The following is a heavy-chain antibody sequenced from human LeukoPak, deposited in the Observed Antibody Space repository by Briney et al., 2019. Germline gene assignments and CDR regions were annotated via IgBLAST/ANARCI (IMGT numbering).Heavy chain of an antibody. Sequence: GGSLRLSCAASGFTFSYYNMNWVRQAPGKGLEWVSSISSSSSYKYFAGSVKGRFTISRDNAKNSLYLQMNSLRAEDTAVYYCARGSRDYDFDYWGQGTLVTVSS. CDR3: ARGSRDYDFDY. V-gene: IGHV3-21*01. J-gene: IGHJ4*02. D-gene: IGHD4-17*01. CDR1: GFTFSYYN. CDR2: ISSSSSYK.